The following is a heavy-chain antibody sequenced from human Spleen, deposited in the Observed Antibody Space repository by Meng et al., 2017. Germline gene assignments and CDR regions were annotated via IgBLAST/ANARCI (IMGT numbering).Heavy chain of an antibody. V-gene: IGHV1-2*06. Sequence: QVQLGQSGAEVKKPGASVKVSCKTSGYTITGYYIHWVRQAPGQGLEWMGRIDPDSGGTNYAQRFQDRVTMTRDTSISTAYMELSRLRSDDTAMYYCTRDRWFGNNWFDPWGQGTLVTVSS. CDR3: TRDRWFGNNWFDP. CDR2: IDPDSGGT. J-gene: IGHJ5*02. CDR1: GYTITGYY. D-gene: IGHD3-10*01.